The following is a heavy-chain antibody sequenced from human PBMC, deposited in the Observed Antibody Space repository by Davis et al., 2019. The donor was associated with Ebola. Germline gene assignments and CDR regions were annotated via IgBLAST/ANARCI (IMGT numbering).Heavy chain of an antibody. V-gene: IGHV1-18*01. CDR3: ARGGPVAVAGYDY. Sequence: AASVKVSCKASGGTFSSYAISWVRQARGQRLEWIGGIVVGSGNTNYAQKLQGRVTTTTDTSTSTAYMELRSLRSDDTAVYYCARGGPVAVAGYDYWGQGTLVTVSS. CDR1: GGTFSSYA. CDR2: IVVGSGNT. D-gene: IGHD6-19*01. J-gene: IGHJ4*02.